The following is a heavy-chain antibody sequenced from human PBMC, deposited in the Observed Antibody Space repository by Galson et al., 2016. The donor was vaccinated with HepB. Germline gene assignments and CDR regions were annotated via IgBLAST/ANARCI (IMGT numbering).Heavy chain of an antibody. CDR3: ARDRASWDGQHTGSFDY. Sequence: CAISWDSVSSIDAAWNWIRQSPSRGLEWLGRTYYRSKWYYDYAVSVKRRMTINPDTSKNQLSLQLDSVTPEDTAVYYCARDRASWDGQHTGSFDYWGQGTLVTVSS. V-gene: IGHV6-1*01. CDR1: WDSVSSIDAA. J-gene: IGHJ4*02. CDR2: TYYRSKWYY. D-gene: IGHD2-21*01.